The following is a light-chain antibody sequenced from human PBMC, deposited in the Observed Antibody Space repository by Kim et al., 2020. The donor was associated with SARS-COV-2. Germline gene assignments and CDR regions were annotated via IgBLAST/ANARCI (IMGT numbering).Light chain of an antibody. CDR3: QSWDSSTVV. V-gene: IGLV3-1*01. CDR1: MLGNNS. CDR2: HDS. J-gene: IGLJ2*01. Sequence: SVPPGPAPSTPCSGDMLGNNSACWYQQTPRQSPVLVIHHDSKRPSGTPERFSGSTSGNTAPLTISGTQAMDEDYYYCQSWDSSTVVFGGGTQLTVL.